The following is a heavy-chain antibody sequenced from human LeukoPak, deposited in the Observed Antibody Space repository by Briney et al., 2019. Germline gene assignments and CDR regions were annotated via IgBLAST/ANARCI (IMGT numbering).Heavy chain of an antibody. CDR3: VRGDSRDF. Sequence: PGRSLRLSCSASGFTFSNYGMHWVRQAPGKGLEWVAVMWYDGTNKYYADSVKGRFTISRDNAKNSLYLQMNSLRADDSAVYYCVRGDSRDFWGQGTLVTVSS. CDR1: GFTFSNYG. J-gene: IGHJ4*02. CDR2: MWYDGTNK. V-gene: IGHV3-33*03. D-gene: IGHD6-13*01.